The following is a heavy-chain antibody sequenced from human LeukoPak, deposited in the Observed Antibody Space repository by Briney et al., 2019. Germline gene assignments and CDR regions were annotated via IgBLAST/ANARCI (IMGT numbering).Heavy chain of an antibody. CDR1: GFTLSSHG. Sequence: GRSLRLSCATSGFTLSSHGMQWVRQAPGKGLEWVAVLWSNGVNQYYADSVKGRFTFSRDNSKNTLYLQMNSLRVGDTAVYYCAKSFGYSRSWFDNWGQGTLVTVSS. CDR2: LWSNGVNQ. J-gene: IGHJ4*02. CDR3: AKSFGYSRSWFDN. V-gene: IGHV3-33*06. D-gene: IGHD6-13*01.